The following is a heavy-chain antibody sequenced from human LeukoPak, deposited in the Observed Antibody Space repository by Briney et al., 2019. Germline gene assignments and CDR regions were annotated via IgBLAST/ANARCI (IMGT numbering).Heavy chain of an antibody. D-gene: IGHD3-22*01. V-gene: IGHV1-18*04. CDR2: ISAYNGNT. J-gene: IGHJ6*02. CDR3: ARGEYYDSSGYYYRNYYYGMDV. Sequence: ASVKVSCKASGYTFTSYYMHWVRQAPGQGLEWMGWISAYNGNTNYAQKLQGRVTMTTDTSTSTAYMELRSLRSDDTAVYYCARGEYYDSSGYYYRNYYYGMDVWGQGTTVTVSS. CDR1: GYTFTSYY.